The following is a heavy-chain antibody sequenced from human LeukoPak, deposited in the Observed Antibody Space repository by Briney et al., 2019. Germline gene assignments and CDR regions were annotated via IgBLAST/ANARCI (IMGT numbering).Heavy chain of an antibody. CDR1: GGSVSSGSYY. Sequence: PSETLSLTCTVSGGSVSSGSYYWSWIRQPPGKGLEWIGYIYYSGSTNYNPSLKSRVTISVDTSKNQFSLKLSSVTAADTAVYYCARLAGIAVAGTWWFDPWGQGTLVTVSS. CDR2: IYYSGST. D-gene: IGHD6-19*01. CDR3: ARLAGIAVAGTWWFDP. V-gene: IGHV4-61*01. J-gene: IGHJ5*02.